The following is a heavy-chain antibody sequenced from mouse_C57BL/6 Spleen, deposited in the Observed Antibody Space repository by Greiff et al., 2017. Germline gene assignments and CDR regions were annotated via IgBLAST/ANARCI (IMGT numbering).Heavy chain of an antibody. D-gene: IGHD2-12*01. CDR1: GFTFSDYG. J-gene: IGHJ4*01. CDR3: ARPYDDYGYSYDGMDY. Sequence: DVKLVESGGGLVKPGGSLKLSCAASGFTFSDYGMHWVRQAPEKGLEWVAYISSGSSTIYYADTVKGRFTISRDNAKNTLFLQMTSLRSEDTAMYYCARPYDDYGYSYDGMDYWGQGTSVTVSS. CDR2: ISSGSSTI. V-gene: IGHV5-17*01.